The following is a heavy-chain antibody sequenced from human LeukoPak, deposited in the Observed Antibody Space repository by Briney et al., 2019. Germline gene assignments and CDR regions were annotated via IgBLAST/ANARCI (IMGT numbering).Heavy chain of an antibody. D-gene: IGHD3-22*01. CDR1: GFTFSDYY. Sequence: KPGGSLTLSCAASGFTFSDYYMSWIRQAPGKGLEWVSYISGSSSSTNYADSVKGRFTISRDNAKNSLYLQMNSLRAEDTAVYYCARDQGENYDSSGYYPYWGQGTLVTVSS. V-gene: IGHV3-11*06. CDR2: ISGSSSST. CDR3: ARDQGENYDSSGYYPY. J-gene: IGHJ4*02.